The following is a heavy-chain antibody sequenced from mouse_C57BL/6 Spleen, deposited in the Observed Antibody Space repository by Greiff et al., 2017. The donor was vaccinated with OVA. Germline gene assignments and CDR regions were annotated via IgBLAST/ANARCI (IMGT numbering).Heavy chain of an antibody. D-gene: IGHD2-5*01. J-gene: IGHJ4*01. CDR2: IDPEDGDT. Sequence: EVQLQQSGAELVRPGASVKLSCTASGFTIKDYYMPWVKQRPEQGLEWIGRIDPEDGDTEYAPKFQGKATMSADPSYNTPYLQLSSRTTEDTAVDYFTTHYYSNYEDAMDYWGQGTSVTVSS. CDR1: GFTIKDYY. V-gene: IGHV14-1*01. CDR3: TTHYYSNYEDAMDY.